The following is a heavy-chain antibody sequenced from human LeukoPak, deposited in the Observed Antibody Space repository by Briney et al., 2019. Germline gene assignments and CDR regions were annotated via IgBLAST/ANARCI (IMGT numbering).Heavy chain of an antibody. V-gene: IGHV3-48*03. Sequence: GGSLRLSCAASGFTFSSYEMNWVRQAPGTGLEWVSYISSRRSAIYYADAVKGRLTICRDNAKNSLYLQMNSLRADDTAVYYCARGGHDPGIPFDIWGQGTMVTVSS. CDR2: ISSRRSAI. J-gene: IGHJ3*02. CDR3: ARGGHDPGIPFDI. D-gene: IGHD1-1*01. CDR1: GFTFSSYE.